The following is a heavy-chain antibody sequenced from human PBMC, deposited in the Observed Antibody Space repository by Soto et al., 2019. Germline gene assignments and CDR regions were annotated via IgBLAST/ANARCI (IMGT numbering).Heavy chain of an antibody. J-gene: IGHJ5*02. CDR1: GGTFSSYT. D-gene: IGHD6-19*01. CDR3: VRVAFVAVGFDP. Sequence: QVQLVQSGAEVKKPGSSVKVSCKASGGTFSSYTISWVRQAPGQGLEWMGRIIAILGIANYAQKFQGRVTNTADKYTSTAYMELSSLRSEDTAVYYCVRVAFVAVGFDPWGQGTLVTVSS. CDR2: IIAILGIA. V-gene: IGHV1-69*02.